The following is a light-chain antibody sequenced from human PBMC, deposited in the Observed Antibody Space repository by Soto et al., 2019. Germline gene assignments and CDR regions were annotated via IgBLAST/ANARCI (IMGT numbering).Light chain of an antibody. CDR1: QCISTY. CDR2: AAS. CDR3: EKYNTAPYR. Sequence: DIQMTQSPSSLSASVGDRVTITCRASQCISTYLALYQQKPGKVPKLLIYAASTLQSGVPSRFSGSGSGADVTVTVGSLRPGDVATLYGEKYNTAPYRFGQGTKLEIK. J-gene: IGKJ2*03. V-gene: IGKV1-27*01.